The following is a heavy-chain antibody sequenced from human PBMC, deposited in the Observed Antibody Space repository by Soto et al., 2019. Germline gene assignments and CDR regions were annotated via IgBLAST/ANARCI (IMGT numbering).Heavy chain of an antibody. CDR3: AKSASLDAFDI. J-gene: IGHJ3*02. V-gene: IGHV3-23*01. CDR2: VSASGLNT. Sequence: PGGSLRLSCAASGFTFSTYAMAWVRPAPGKGRGWVSGVSASGLNTDYADPVKGRFYISRDNSKNTVSLHMNSLRAEDTAVYYCAKSASLDAFDIWGQGTMVTVSS. CDR1: GFTFSTYA.